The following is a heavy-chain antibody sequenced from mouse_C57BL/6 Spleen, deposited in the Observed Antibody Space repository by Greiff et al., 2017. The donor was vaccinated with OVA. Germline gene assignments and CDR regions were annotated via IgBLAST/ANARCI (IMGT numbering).Heavy chain of an antibody. CDR1: GYTFTSYG. CDR3: ARSFEYDPFAY. J-gene: IGHJ3*01. V-gene: IGHV1-81*01. CDR2: IYPRSGNT. Sequence: VKVVESGAELARPGASVKLSCKASGYTFTSYGISWVKQRTGQGLEWIGEIYPRSGNTYYNEKFKGKATLTADKSSSTAYMELRSLTSEDSAVYFCARSFEYDPFAYWGQGTLVTVSA. D-gene: IGHD2-4*01.